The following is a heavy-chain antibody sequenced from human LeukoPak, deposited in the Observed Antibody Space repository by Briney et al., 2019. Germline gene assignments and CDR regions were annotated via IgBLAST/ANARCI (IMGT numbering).Heavy chain of an antibody. Sequence: SETLSLTCTVSGGSISSSSYYWGWIRQPPGKGLDWIGSIYYSGSTYYNPSLKSRVTISVDTSKNQFSLKLSSVTAADTAVYYCARLVLSSVWWNPVMHFDYWGQGTLVTVSS. D-gene: IGHD2-8*02. CDR1: GGSISSSSYY. CDR3: ARLVLSSVWWNPVMHFDY. CDR2: IYYSGST. J-gene: IGHJ4*02. V-gene: IGHV4-39*01.